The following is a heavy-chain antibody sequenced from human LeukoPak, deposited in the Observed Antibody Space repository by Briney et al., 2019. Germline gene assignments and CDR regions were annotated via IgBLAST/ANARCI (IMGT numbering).Heavy chain of an antibody. V-gene: IGHV3-21*01. D-gene: IGHD3-10*02. CDR3: AELGITMIGGV. CDR2: TSSSSSYI. J-gene: IGHJ6*04. CDR1: GFTFSSCS. Sequence: GGSLRLSCAASGFTFSSCSMNWVRQAPGKGLEWVSSTSSSSSYIYYADSVKGRFTISRDNAKNSLYLQMNSLRAEDTAVYYCAELGITMIGGVWGKGTTVTISS.